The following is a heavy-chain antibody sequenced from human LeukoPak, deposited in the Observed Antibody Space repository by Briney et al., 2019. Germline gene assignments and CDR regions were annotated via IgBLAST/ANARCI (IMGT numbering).Heavy chain of an antibody. J-gene: IGHJ5*02. CDR2: INHSGST. D-gene: IGHD2-8*01. CDR3: AGRIRYCTNGVCSNWFDP. Sequence: SETLSLTCAVYGESFSGYSWSWIRQPPGKGLEWIGEINHSGSTNYNPSLKSRVTTSVDTSKNQFSLKLSSVTAADTAVYQSAGRIRYCTNGVCSNWFDPWGQGTLVTVSS. CDR1: GESFSGYS. V-gene: IGHV4-34*01.